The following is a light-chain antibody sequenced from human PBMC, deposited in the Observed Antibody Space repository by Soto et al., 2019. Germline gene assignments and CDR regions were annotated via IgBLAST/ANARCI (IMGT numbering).Light chain of an antibody. V-gene: IGKV1-39*01. Sequence: DIHMTQSPSTLSASVGDRVPITCRASQSISSYLNWYQQKPGKAPKLLIYDASNLESGVPSRFSGSGSGTEFTLTISSLEPEDFAVYYCHQRNKWRTFGQGTKVDI. J-gene: IGKJ1*01. CDR2: DAS. CDR3: HQRNKWRT. CDR1: QSISSY.